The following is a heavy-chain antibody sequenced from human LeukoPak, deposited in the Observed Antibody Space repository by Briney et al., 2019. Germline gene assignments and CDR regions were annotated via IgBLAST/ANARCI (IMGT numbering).Heavy chain of an antibody. Sequence: ASVKVSCKASGYTFNSYYMHWVRQAPGQGLEWMGIINLSGGSTTYAQKFQGRVNMTRDMSTSTVYMELSSLRSEDTAVYYCAREMEDIVVVVAATGAFDIWGQGTMVTVSS. CDR1: GYTFNSYY. D-gene: IGHD2-15*01. J-gene: IGHJ3*02. V-gene: IGHV1-46*02. CDR3: AREMEDIVVVVAATGAFDI. CDR2: INLSGGST.